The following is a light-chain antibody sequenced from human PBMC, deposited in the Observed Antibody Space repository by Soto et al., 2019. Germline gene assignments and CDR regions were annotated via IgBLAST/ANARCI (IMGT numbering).Light chain of an antibody. CDR1: QTISIF. V-gene: IGKV1-39*01. CDR3: QHYSSYSEA. CDR2: TAS. Sequence: DNQISIPPASLCATVGDRDTITCRASQTISIFLNWYQHKPGKPSTLLIYTASSLQSGVPSRFSGSGSGTDFTLTISSLQPDDFATYYCQHYSSYSEAFGQGTKVDIK. J-gene: IGKJ1*01.